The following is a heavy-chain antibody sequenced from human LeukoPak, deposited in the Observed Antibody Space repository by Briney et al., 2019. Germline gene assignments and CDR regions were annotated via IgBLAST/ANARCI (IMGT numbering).Heavy chain of an antibody. CDR2: IGTAGDT. D-gene: IGHD3-22*01. V-gene: IGHV3-13*01. CDR1: GFTFSSYD. J-gene: IGHJ6*03. Sequence: GGSLRLSCAASGFTFSSYDMHWVRQATGKGLEWVSAIGTAGDTYYPGSVKGRFTISRENAKDSLYLQMNSLRAGDTAVYYCARSPHYYDSSGYYLGYYYYYMDVWGKGTTVTVSS. CDR3: ARSPHYYDSSGYYLGYYYYYMDV.